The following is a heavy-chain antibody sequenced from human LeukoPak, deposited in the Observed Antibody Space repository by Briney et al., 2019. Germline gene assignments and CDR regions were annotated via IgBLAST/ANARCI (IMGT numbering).Heavy chain of an antibody. D-gene: IGHD3-10*01. Sequence: ASVKVSCKASGYIFTGYYMHWVRQAPGQGLEWMGWINPNSGGTNYAQKFQGRVALTRDTSISTAYMELSRLRSDDTAVYYCARSTMVRGVISMDVWGQGTTVTVSS. CDR2: INPNSGGT. CDR3: ARSTMVRGVISMDV. V-gene: IGHV1-2*02. CDR1: GYIFTGYY. J-gene: IGHJ6*02.